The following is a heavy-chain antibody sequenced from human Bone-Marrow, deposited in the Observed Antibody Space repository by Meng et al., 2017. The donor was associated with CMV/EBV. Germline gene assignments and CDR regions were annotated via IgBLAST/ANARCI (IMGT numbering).Heavy chain of an antibody. D-gene: IGHD5/OR15-5a*01. CDR1: GATFSNYI. V-gene: IGHV1-69*02. CDR3: TTGPTDLSYFDH. Sequence: CKPSGATFSNYIINWVRQAPGQGLEWMGRIIPILGVTTHAQKFQGRVTVTADKSTSTAYMELSSLRSEDTAMYYCTTGPTDLSYFDHWGQGTLVTVSS. J-gene: IGHJ4*02. CDR2: IIPILGVT.